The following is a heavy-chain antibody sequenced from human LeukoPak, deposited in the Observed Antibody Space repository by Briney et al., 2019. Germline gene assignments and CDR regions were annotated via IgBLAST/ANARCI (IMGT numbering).Heavy chain of an antibody. CDR2: IGQDGGEK. CDR3: ARLRGGSY. Sequence: EESLRLTCAASGFTFTNYWMTWVRQPPGKGLEWVANIGQDGGEKYYVDSVKGRITISSDNTQHSLHLQMNILGAEDAALYYIARLRGGSYWGQGTLVTVSS. D-gene: IGHD2-15*01. V-gene: IGHV3-7*03. CDR1: GFTFTNYW. J-gene: IGHJ4*02.